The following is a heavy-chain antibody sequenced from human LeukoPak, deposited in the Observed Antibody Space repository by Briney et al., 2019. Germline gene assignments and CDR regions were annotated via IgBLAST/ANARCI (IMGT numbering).Heavy chain of an antibody. V-gene: IGHV3-11*01. CDR3: AKAPGVFQSN. D-gene: IGHD3-10*01. Sequence: PGGSLRLSCAASGFTFSDYYMSWIRQAPGKGLEWVSYISSSGTTIYYADSVKGRFTISRDNAKNSLYLQMNGLRAEDAAVYYCAKAPGVFQSNWGQGTLVTVSS. CDR2: ISSSGTTI. CDR1: GFTFSDYY. J-gene: IGHJ4*02.